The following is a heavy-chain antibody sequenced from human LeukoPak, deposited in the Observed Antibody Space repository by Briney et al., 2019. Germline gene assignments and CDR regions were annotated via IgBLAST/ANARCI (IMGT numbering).Heavy chain of an antibody. D-gene: IGHD5-24*01. V-gene: IGHV3-64*01. CDR2: IRSYGGGT. CDR1: GFTFSDYD. Sequence: PGGSLRLSCAASGFTFSDYDMHWVRQAPGKGLEYVSDIRSYGGGTSYASSVEGRFTISRDNSKNTLYLQVGSLRADDTAVYYCARGARDGCNLWGQGTLVTVSS. J-gene: IGHJ5*02. CDR3: ARGARDGCNL.